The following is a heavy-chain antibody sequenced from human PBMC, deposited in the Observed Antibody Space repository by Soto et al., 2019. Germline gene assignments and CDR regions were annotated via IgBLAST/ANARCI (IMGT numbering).Heavy chain of an antibody. CDR3: TTGCGIYGLDY. D-gene: IGHD1-26*01. Sequence: EVQLVESGGGLVKSGDSLRLSCAASGFTFTNAWMNWVRQAPGKGLEWVARIKSKPAGGTIDYAAPVKGRFSISRDDSKNTVSLQMNSLRTEDTAIYYCTTGCGIYGLDYWGQGTLVTVSS. J-gene: IGHJ4*02. CDR2: IKSKPAGGTI. CDR1: GFTFTNAW. V-gene: IGHV3-15*07.